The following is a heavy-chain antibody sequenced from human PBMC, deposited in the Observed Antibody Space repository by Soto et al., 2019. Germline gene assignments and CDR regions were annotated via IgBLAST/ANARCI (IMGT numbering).Heavy chain of an antibody. V-gene: IGHV3-53*02. CDR1: GFTVSRNY. CDR2: IYSGGDT. CDR3: ARDSQSGGMGV. Sequence: EVQLVETGGGLIQPGGSLRLSCAASGFTVSRNYMSWVRQAPGKGLEWVSVIYSGGDTYYADSVKGRFTISRDNSKNTLYLQLNSLRAEDTAVYYCARDSQSGGMGVWGQGTSVTASS. D-gene: IGHD3-10*01. J-gene: IGHJ6*02.